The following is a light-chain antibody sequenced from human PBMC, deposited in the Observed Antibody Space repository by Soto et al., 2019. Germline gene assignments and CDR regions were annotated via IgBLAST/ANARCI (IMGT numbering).Light chain of an antibody. V-gene: IGLV3-21*02. CDR1: NLGTKS. Sequence: SYELTQPPSLSVAPGQTARISCGGNNLGTKSVHWYQQQPGQAPVMVVYEDTDRPSGIPERFSGTNSGNTATLTISRVEAGDEADYYCQVWDSSSDHWVFGGGTKVTVL. CDR3: QVWDSSSDHWV. J-gene: IGLJ3*02. CDR2: EDT.